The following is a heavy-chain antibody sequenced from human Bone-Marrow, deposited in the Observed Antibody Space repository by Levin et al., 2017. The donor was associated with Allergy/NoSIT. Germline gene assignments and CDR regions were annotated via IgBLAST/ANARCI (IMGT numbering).Heavy chain of an antibody. CDR1: GFSLTSGGVG. CDR3: AHRTHRLGDTGSGWFDP. CDR2: IYWDDDA. J-gene: IGHJ5*02. Sequence: KASGPTLVKPTQTLTLTCTFSGFSLTSGGVGVGWVRQPPGKALEWVALIYWDDDARYNPSLKSRLTVTKDTSKNQVVLTMTNMDPVDTATYYCAHRTHRLGDTGSGWFDPWGQGTLVTVSS. D-gene: IGHD3-10*01. V-gene: IGHV2-5*02.